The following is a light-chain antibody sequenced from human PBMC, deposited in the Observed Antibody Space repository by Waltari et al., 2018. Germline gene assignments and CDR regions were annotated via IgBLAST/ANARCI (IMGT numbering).Light chain of an antibody. CDR1: QSLLHRDGNTY. CDR3: LQSTQFPPVT. J-gene: IGKJ5*01. V-gene: IGKV2-24*01. Sequence: EIVLTQTPLSSPVTLGQPASISCRSSQSLLHRDGNTYLHWLQQRPGQPPRFLISKLSYRLPGGPDRFSGSGAATDFTLKISRVEAEDVGIYYCLQSTQFPPVTFGPGTRLEIK. CDR2: KLS.